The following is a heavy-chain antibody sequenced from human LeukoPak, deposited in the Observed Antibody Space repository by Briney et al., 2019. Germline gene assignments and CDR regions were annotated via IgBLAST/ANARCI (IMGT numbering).Heavy chain of an antibody. J-gene: IGHJ4*02. CDR1: GGSFSGYY. Sequence: KSSETLSLTCAVYGGSFSGYYWSWIRQPPGKGLEWIGEINHSGSTNYNPSLKSRVTISVDTSKNQFSLKLSSVTAADTAVYYCARRRKRGQTGTTTPFDYWGQGTLVTVSS. CDR3: ARRRKRGQTGTTTPFDY. CDR2: INHSGST. D-gene: IGHD1-7*01. V-gene: IGHV4-34*01.